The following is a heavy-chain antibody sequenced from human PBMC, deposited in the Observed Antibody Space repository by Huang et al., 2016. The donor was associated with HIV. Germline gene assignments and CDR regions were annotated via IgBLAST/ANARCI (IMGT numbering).Heavy chain of an antibody. D-gene: IGHD3-10*01. CDR1: GYTFFTYS. J-gene: IGHJ5*02. V-gene: IGHV1-18*01. Sequence: QVQLVQSGPEMKKPGASVNVSCKASGYTFFTYSISWVRQAPGQGLEWMGWVSTYNSHTNYAQKFQGRLTLTTDVSTSSAYMELKNLRSDDTAVYYCARFRGPQVTLNWLDPWGQGTLVTVSS. CDR3: ARFRGPQVTLNWLDP. CDR2: VSTYNSHT.